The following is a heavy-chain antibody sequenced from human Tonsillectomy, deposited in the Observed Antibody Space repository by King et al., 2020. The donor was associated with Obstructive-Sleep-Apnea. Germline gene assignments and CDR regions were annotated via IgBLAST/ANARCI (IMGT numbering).Heavy chain of an antibody. CDR2: ICYSGST. D-gene: IGHD3-10*01. J-gene: IGHJ4*02. V-gene: IGHV4-31*03. Sequence: VQLQESGPGLVKPSQTLSLTCTVSGGSISSGGYYWSWIRQHPGKGLEWIGYICYSGSTYYNPSLKSRVTISVDKSKNQFSLKLSSVTAADTAVYYCARDTETYGLGSYYHYYFDYWGQGTLVTVSS. CDR1: GGSISSGGYY. CDR3: ARDTETYGLGSYYHYYFDY.